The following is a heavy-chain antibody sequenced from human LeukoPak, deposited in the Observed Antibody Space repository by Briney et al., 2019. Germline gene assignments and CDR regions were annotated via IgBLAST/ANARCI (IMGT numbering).Heavy chain of an antibody. CDR1: GFTFSSYS. V-gene: IGHV3-21*01. CDR3: ARDWGYYYYYGMDV. J-gene: IGHJ6*02. CDR2: ISSSSSYI. Sequence: GGSLRLSCAASGFTFSSYSMNWVRQAPGKGLEWVSSISSSSSYIYYADSVKGRFTISRDNTKNSLYLQMNSLRAEDTAVYYCARDWGYYYYYGMDVWGQGTTVTVSS. D-gene: IGHD3-16*01.